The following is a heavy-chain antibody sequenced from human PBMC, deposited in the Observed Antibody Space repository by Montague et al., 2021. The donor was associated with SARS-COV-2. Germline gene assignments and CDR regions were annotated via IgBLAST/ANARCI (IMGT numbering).Heavy chain of an antibody. Sequence: SETLSLTCAVHGTSFSGYYWNWIRQPPGKGLEWIEEINHGGSTKYSPSLKSRLTISADTSKNQFSLKLTSVAAADTAVYYCARLRDGVVPSPILGVGPYYSYYYVDVWGRGTTVTVSS. V-gene: IGHV4-34*01. CDR2: INHGGST. CDR3: ARLRDGVVPSPILGVGPYYSYYYVDV. CDR1: GTSFSGYY. J-gene: IGHJ6*03. D-gene: IGHD3-10*01.